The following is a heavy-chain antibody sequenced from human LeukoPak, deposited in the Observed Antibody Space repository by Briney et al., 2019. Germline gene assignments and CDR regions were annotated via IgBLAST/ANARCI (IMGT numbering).Heavy chain of an antibody. CDR3: TRDSSYGDYSTAFDY. Sequence: GGSLRLSCAASGFIFSTYAMTSVRQAPGKGLEWVSSSGSNIDYSDSVKGRFTISRDNSKNTLYLQMNSLSAEDTAVYYCTRDSSYGDYSTAFDYWGQGALVTVSS. CDR1: GFIFSTYA. CDR2: SGSNI. V-gene: IGHV3-23*01. J-gene: IGHJ4*02. D-gene: IGHD4-17*01.